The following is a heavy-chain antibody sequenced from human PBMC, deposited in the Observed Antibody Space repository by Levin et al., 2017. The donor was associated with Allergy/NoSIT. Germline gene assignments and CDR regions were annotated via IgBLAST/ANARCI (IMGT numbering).Heavy chain of an antibody. J-gene: IGHJ4*02. V-gene: IGHV4-4*02. CDR2: IYHSGST. Sequence: SETLSLTCAVSGGSISSSNWWIWVRQPPGKGLEWIGEIYHSGSTNYNPSLKSRVTMSVDKSKNQFSLKLSSVTAADTAVYYCAREGGAGTYKGFDYWGQGTLVTVS. D-gene: IGHD3-10*01. CDR3: AREGGAGTYKGFDY. CDR1: GGSISSSNW.